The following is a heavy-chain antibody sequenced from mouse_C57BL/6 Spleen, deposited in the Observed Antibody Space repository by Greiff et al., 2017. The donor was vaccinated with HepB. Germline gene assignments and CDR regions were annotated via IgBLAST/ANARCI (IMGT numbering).Heavy chain of an antibody. CDR2: ISSGGDYI. D-gene: IGHD2-3*01. J-gene: IGHJ2*01. CDR3: TRVDDGHYFDY. Sequence: EVMLVESGEGLVKPGGSLKLSCAASGFTFSSYAMSWVRQTPEKRLAWVAYISSGGDYIYYADTVKGRFTISRDNARNTLYLQMSSLKSEDTAMYYCTRVDDGHYFDYWGQGTTLTVSS. CDR1: GFTFSSYA. V-gene: IGHV5-9-1*02.